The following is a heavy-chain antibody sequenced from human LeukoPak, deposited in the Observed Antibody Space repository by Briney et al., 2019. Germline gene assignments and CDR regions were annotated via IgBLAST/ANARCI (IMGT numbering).Heavy chain of an antibody. CDR3: AHIRDYWFDP. CDR1: GFSLSTSGVG. J-gene: IGHJ5*02. CDR2: IYWDDDK. Sequence: ESGPTLVKPTQTLTLTCTFSGFSLSTSGVGVGWIRQPPGKALEWLALIYWDDDKRYSPSLKSRLTITKDTSKNQVVLTMTNMDPVDTATYYCAHIRDYWFDPWGQGTLVTVSS. D-gene: IGHD5-24*01. V-gene: IGHV2-5*02.